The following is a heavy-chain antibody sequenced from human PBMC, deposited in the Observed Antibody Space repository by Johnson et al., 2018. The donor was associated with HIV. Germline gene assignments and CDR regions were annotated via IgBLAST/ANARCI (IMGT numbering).Heavy chain of an antibody. Sequence: QVQLVESGGGVVQPGRSLRLSCAASGFTFSSYAMHWVRQAPGKGLEWVAVISYDGSNKYYADSVKGRFTISRDDSKNTLYLQMNSLKTEDTAVYYCTTVEEGSGGPRWGQGTKVNGSS. D-gene: IGHD3-10*01. V-gene: IGHV3-30*04. CDR2: ISYDGSNK. CDR3: TTVEEGSGGPR. CDR1: GFTFSSYA. J-gene: IGHJ3*01.